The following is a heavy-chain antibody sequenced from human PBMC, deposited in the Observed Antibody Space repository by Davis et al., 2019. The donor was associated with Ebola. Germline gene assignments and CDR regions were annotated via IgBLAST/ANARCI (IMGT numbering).Heavy chain of an antibody. V-gene: IGHV3-74*01. Sequence: GESLKISCAASGFTFSNYAMSWVRQAPGKGLVWVSRINSDGSSTRFADSVKGRFTISRDNAKNTLYLQMNSLRAEDTAVYYCARGDSHAFDIWGQGTMVTVSS. CDR1: GFTFSNYA. CDR2: INSDGSST. CDR3: ARGDSHAFDI. J-gene: IGHJ3*02.